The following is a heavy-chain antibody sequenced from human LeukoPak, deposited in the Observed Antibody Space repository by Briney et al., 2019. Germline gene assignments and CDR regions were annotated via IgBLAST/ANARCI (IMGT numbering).Heavy chain of an antibody. Sequence: PGGSLRLSCSTSGFTFRSYAMSWVRQAPGKGLEWISYISAGGSTMYYADSVKGRFTISRDNAKNALYLQMNSLRDEDTAVYYCARGEYDWGQGTLVTVSS. CDR3: ARGEYD. V-gene: IGHV3-48*02. D-gene: IGHD3-10*01. J-gene: IGHJ4*02. CDR2: ISAGGSTM. CDR1: GFTFRSYA.